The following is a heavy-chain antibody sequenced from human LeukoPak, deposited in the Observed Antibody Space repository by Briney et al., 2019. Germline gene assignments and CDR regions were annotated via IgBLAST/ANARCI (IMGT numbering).Heavy chain of an antibody. J-gene: IGHJ4*02. D-gene: IGHD7-27*01. CDR2: IGVAGDT. V-gene: IGHV3-13*01. Sequence: GGSLRLSCAASGFTLSSYDMHWVRHVTGKGLEWVSAIGVAGDTYYPGSVKGRFIITRENAKDSLYLQMNSLRAEDTAVYYCAKDGGLWVSAHWGDSWGRGTLVTVSS. CDR1: GFTLSSYD. CDR3: AKDGGLWVSAHWGDS.